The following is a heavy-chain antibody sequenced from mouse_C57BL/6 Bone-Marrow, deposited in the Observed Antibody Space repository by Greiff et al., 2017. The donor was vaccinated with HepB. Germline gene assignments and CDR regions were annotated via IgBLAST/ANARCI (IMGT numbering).Heavy chain of an antibody. J-gene: IGHJ4*01. D-gene: IGHD3-1*01. CDR1: GYTFTSYW. CDR2: IHPNSGST. CDR3: ARKGYDHYYAMDY. Sequence: QVQLKQPGAELVKPGASVKLSCKASGYTFTSYWMHWVKQRPGQGLEWIGMIHPNSGSTNYNEKFKSKATLTVDKSSSTADMQLSSLTSEDSAVYYCARKGYDHYYAMDYWGQGTSVTVSS. V-gene: IGHV1-64*01.